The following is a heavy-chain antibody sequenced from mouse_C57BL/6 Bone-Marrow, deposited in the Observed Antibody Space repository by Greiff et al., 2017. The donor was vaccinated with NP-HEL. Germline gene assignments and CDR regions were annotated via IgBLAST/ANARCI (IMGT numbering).Heavy chain of an antibody. CDR1: GYTFTSYW. Sequence: QVQLQQSGAELVKPGASVKLSCKASGYTFTSYWMQWVKQRPGQGLEWIGEIDPSDSYTNYNQKFKGKATLTVDTSSSTAYMQLSSLTSEDSAVYYCARSGELYYGSSIFDYWGQGTTLTVSS. V-gene: IGHV1-50*01. CDR2: IDPSDSYT. D-gene: IGHD1-1*01. CDR3: ARSGELYYGSSIFDY. J-gene: IGHJ2*01.